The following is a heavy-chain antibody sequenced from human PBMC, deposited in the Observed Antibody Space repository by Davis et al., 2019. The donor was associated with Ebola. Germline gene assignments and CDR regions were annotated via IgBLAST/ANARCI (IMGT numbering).Heavy chain of an antibody. CDR1: GFTFSSYW. CDR2: ISWNSGSI. Sequence: SLKISCAASGFTFSSYWMHWVRQAPGKGLEWVSGISWNSGSIGYADSVKGRFTISRDNAKNSLYLQMNSLRAEDTALYYCAKDQYYYGMDVWGQGTTVTVSS. CDR3: AKDQYYYGMDV. V-gene: IGHV3-9*01. J-gene: IGHJ6*02.